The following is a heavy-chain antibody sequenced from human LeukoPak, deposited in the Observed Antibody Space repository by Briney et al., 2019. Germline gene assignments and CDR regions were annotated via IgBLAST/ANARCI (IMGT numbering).Heavy chain of an antibody. Sequence: PSETLSLTCTVSGGSISSYYWSWIRQPPGKGLEWIGYIYYSGSTNYNPSLKSRVTISVDTSKNQFSLKLSSVTAADTAVYYCARELTPYGSGSYYDAGWFDPWGQGTLVTVSS. CDR2: IYYSGST. CDR1: GGSISSYY. CDR3: ARELTPYGSGSYYDAGWFDP. D-gene: IGHD3-10*01. J-gene: IGHJ5*02. V-gene: IGHV4-59*01.